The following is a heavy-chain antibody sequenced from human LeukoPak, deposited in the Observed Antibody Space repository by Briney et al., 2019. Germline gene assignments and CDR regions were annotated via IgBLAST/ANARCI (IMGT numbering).Heavy chain of an antibody. V-gene: IGHV4-4*07. CDR3: ARELRYFDWLLFDY. D-gene: IGHD3-9*01. CDR1: GGSFSGYY. Sequence: SETLSLTCAVYGGSFSGYYWSWIRQPAGKGLEWIGRIYTSGNTNYNPSLKSRVTMSVDTSKNQFSLKLSSVTAADTAVYYCARELRYFDWLLFDYWGQGTLVTVSS. CDR2: IYTSGNT. J-gene: IGHJ4*02.